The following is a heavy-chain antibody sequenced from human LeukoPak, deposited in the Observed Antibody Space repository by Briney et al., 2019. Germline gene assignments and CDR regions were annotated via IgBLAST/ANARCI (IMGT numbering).Heavy chain of an antibody. D-gene: IGHD3-3*01. CDR2: ISGSGGST. J-gene: IGHJ4*02. CDR1: GFTFSSYA. CDR3: AKNSLDLSSGVVIHRYYFDY. Sequence: PGGSLRLSCAASGFTFSSYAMSWVRQAPGKGLEWVSAISGSGGSTYYADSVKGRFTISRDNSKNTLYLQMNSLRAEDTAVYYCAKNSLDLSSGVVIHRYYFDYWGQGTLVTVSS. V-gene: IGHV3-23*01.